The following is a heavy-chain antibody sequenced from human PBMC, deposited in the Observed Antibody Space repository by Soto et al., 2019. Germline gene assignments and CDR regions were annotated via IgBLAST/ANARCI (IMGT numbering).Heavy chain of an antibody. CDR1: GYTFTGYY. Sequence: QVQLVQSGAEVKKPGASVKVSCKASGYTFTGYYMHWVRQAPGQGLEWMGWINPNSGGTNYAQKFQGWVTMTRDTSTSTADMELSRRRSDDTAVYYCARVRGFGEKGYYYGMDVGGQGTTVTVSS. J-gene: IGHJ6*02. CDR3: ARVRGFGEKGYYYGMDV. CDR2: INPNSGGT. V-gene: IGHV1-2*04. D-gene: IGHD3-10*01.